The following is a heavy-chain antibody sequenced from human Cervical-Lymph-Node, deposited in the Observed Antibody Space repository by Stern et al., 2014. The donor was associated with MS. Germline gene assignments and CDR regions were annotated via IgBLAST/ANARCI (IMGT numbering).Heavy chain of an antibody. V-gene: IGHV2-5*02. CDR2: LYWDDDK. J-gene: IGHJ6*02. D-gene: IGHD6-13*01. CDR1: GFSLSTRGVG. CDR3: AHSRGSSSWGYDYYYGMDV. Sequence: ESGPTLVKPTQTLTLTCTFSGFSLSTRGVGVGWIRQPPGKALEWLALLYWDDDKRHSPSLKGRLTITQDTSKNQPRLTLTNMDPVDTATYYCAHSRGSSSWGYDYYYGMDVWGQGTTVTVSS.